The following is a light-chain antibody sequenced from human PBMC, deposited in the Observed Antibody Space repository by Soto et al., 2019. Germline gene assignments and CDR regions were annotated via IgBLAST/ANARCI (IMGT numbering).Light chain of an antibody. J-gene: IGLJ1*01. Sequence: QSALTQPRSVSGSPGQSVTISCPRTRSDVGGSNYASWYQEHPGKAPKLLIYDVTKRPSGVPDRFSGSKSGNTAYLTISGLQAEDEADYYCCSYAGSYIYYVFGTGTKVTVL. CDR3: CSYAGSYIYYV. CDR2: DVT. V-gene: IGLV2-11*01. CDR1: RSDVGGSNY.